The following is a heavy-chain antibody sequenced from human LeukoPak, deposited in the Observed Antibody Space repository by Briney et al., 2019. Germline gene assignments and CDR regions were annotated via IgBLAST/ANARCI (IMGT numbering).Heavy chain of an antibody. J-gene: IGHJ4*02. CDR2: ISSSSSYI. D-gene: IGHD3-3*01. Sequence: PGGSLRLSCAASGFTFSSYSMNWVRQAPGKGLEWVSSISSSSSYIYYADSVKGRFTISRDNAKNSLYLQMNSLRAEDTAVYYCARASGYPLDYYFDYWGQGTLVTVSP. CDR1: GFTFSSYS. V-gene: IGHV3-21*01. CDR3: ARASGYPLDYYFDY.